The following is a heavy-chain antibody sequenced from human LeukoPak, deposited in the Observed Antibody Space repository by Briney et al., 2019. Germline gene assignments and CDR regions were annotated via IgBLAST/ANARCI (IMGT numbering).Heavy chain of an antibody. CDR3: ARHGSTDYFDY. CDR1: GGSISNYY. V-gene: IGHV4-39*01. Sequence: PSETLSLTCTVSGGSISNYYWGWIRQPPGKGLEWIGRIYYSGSTFYNPSLKSRVTISVDTSKNQLSLRLSSVTAADTAVYYCARHGSTDYFDYWGQGTLVTVSS. CDR2: IYYSGST. D-gene: IGHD2-2*03. J-gene: IGHJ4*02.